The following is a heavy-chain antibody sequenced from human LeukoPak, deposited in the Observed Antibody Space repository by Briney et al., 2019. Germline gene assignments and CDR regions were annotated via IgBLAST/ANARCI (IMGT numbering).Heavy chain of an antibody. Sequence: PGGSLRLSCVVSGFTVSGDYISWFRQAPGKGLEWVSVLYYGVSTFYKDSVKGRFTTSGDNFKSTVYLQMNSLRAEDTAVYYCARGRQNYGDYPYWGQGTLVTVSS. J-gene: IGHJ4*02. D-gene: IGHD4-17*01. V-gene: IGHV3-53*01. CDR1: GFTVSGDY. CDR3: ARGRQNYGDYPY. CDR2: LYYGVST.